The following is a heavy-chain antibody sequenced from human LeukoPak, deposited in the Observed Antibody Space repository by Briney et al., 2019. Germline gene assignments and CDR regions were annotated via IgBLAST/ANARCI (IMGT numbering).Heavy chain of an antibody. CDR2: ISGSGGST. V-gene: IGHV3-23*01. J-gene: IGHJ4*02. CDR1: GFTFNNYA. D-gene: IGHD3-22*01. CDR3: AKDRSLTLPTFERSGYYYY. Sequence: GGSLRLSCAASGFTFNNYAMSWVRQAPGKGLEWVSAISGSGGSTYYTDSVKGRFTISRDNSNNTLYLQMNSLRAEDTALYYCAKDRSLTLPTFERSGYYYYWGQGTLVTVSS.